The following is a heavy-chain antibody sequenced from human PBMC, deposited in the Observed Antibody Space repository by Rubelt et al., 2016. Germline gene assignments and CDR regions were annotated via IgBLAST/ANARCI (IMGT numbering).Heavy chain of an antibody. CDR3: AYSSGYYDEYFQH. V-gene: IGHV4-59*01. CDR1: GGSISSYY. D-gene: IGHD3-22*01. Sequence: QVQLQESGPGLVKPSETLSLTCTVSGGSISSYYWNWIRQSPGKGLEWIGYVYYSGSTNYNPSLKNRVTISGDPSTNQFSPKLSSGTAAETAVYYCAYSSGYYDEYFQHWGQGTLVTVSS. J-gene: IGHJ1*01. CDR2: VYYSGST.